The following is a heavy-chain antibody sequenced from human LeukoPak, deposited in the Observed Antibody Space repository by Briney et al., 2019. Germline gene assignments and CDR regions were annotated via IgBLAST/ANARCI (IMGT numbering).Heavy chain of an antibody. J-gene: IGHJ4*02. CDR3: ARAFPPLRTSAAGDF. CDR2: ISGRSSHM. CDR1: GFTFSDYD. V-gene: IGHV3-21*06. Sequence: GGSLRLSCTASGFTFSDYDMNWVRLAPGRGLEWVSSISGRSSHMYYTDSAKGRFTISRDNAKNSLYLQMNSLRAEDTAVYYCARAFPPLRTSAAGDFWGQGTLVTVSS. D-gene: IGHD6-25*01.